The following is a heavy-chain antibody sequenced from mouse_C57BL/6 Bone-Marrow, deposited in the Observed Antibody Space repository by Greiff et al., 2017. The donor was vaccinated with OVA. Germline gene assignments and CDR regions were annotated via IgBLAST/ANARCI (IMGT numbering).Heavy chain of an antibody. J-gene: IGHJ1*03. CDR1: GYTFTDYY. Sequence: VQLQQSGPELVKPGASVKISCKASGYTFTDYYMNWVKQSHGKSLEWIGDINPNNGGTSYNQKFKGKATLTVDKSSSTAYMELRSLTSEDSAVYYCARYYGSRPGDFDVWGTGTTVTVSS. CDR3: ARYYGSRPGDFDV. D-gene: IGHD1-1*01. V-gene: IGHV1-26*01. CDR2: INPNNGGT.